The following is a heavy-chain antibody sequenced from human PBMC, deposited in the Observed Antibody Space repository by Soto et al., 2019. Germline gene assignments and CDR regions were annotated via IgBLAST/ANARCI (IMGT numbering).Heavy chain of an antibody. CDR3: ARDGLLGTSIVVVITLFDY. V-gene: IGHV3-30-3*01. Sequence: QVQLVESGGGVVQPGRSLRLSCAASGFTFSSYAMHWVRQAPGKGLEWVAVISYDGSNKYYADSVKGRFTISRDNSKNTLYLQMNSLRAEDTAVYYCARDGLLGTSIVVVITLFDYWGQGTLVTVSS. CDR1: GFTFSSYA. CDR2: ISYDGSNK. J-gene: IGHJ4*02. D-gene: IGHD3-22*01.